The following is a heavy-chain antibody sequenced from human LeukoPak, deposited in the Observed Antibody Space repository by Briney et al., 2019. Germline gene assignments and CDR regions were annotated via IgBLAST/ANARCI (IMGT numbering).Heavy chain of an antibody. Sequence: GGSLRLSCAASGFTFSNSWVCWVRQAPGKGLEWVANINQDGSEKYYVDSVKGRFTISRDNAKNSLSLQMNSLRAEDTAVYYCARDPFWGAVDYWGQGTLVTVSS. CDR2: INQDGSEK. CDR1: GFTFSNSW. CDR3: ARDPFWGAVDY. D-gene: IGHD3-16*01. V-gene: IGHV3-7*01. J-gene: IGHJ4*02.